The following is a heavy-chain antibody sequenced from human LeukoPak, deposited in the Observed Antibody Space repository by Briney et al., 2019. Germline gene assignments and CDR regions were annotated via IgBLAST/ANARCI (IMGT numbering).Heavy chain of an antibody. Sequence: GASVKVSRKASGGTFSSYAISWVRQAPGQGLEWMGGIIPIFGTANYAQKFQGRVTITADESTSTAYMELSSLRSEDTAVYYCARDSRVVATSYYYYMDVWGKGTTVTVSS. CDR3: ARDSRVVATSYYYYMDV. CDR2: IIPIFGTA. J-gene: IGHJ6*03. CDR1: GGTFSSYA. D-gene: IGHD5-12*01. V-gene: IGHV1-69*13.